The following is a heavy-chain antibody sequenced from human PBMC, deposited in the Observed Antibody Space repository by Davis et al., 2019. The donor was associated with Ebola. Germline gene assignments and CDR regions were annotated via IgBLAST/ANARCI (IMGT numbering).Heavy chain of an antibody. V-gene: IGHV1-18*01. CDR1: GYSFTDDG. Sequence: ASVKVSCKASGYSFTDDGISWVRQAPGQGLEWMGWISTYNGNTNYAQKVQGRITMTTDTSTSTAYMGLRSLRSDDKARYYCARDVRGITGPSEYWGQGTLVTVSS. D-gene: IGHD1-1*01. CDR2: ISTYNGNT. CDR3: ARDVRGITGPSEY. J-gene: IGHJ4*02.